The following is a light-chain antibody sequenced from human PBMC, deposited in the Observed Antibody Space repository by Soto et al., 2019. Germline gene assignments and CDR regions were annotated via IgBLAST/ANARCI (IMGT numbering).Light chain of an antibody. J-gene: IGKJ1*01. CDR3: QQYGSSPLT. V-gene: IGKV3-20*01. CDR2: GAS. Sequence: EIVLTQSPGTLSLSPRERATLSCRASQSVSSSYLAWYQQKPGQAPRLLIYGASSRATGIPDRFSGSGSGTDFTLTISRLEPEDFAVYYCQQYGSSPLTFGQGTKVDI. CDR1: QSVSSSY.